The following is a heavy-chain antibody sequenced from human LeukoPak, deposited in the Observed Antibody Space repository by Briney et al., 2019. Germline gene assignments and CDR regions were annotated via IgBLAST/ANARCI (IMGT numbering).Heavy chain of an antibody. D-gene: IGHD2-15*01. CDR1: GGSISTTGYD. J-gene: IGHJ6*02. CDR2: ISYGGRA. Sequence: RSSETLSLTCTVSGGSISTTGYDWGWVRQTPGKGLEWIGSISYGGRASYNPSLKSRVTMSVDTSANQFSLNLSSVTAADTALYYCARDTALRRALGYCSGGSCSDYYYYGMDVWGQGTTVTVSS. V-gene: IGHV4-39*07. CDR3: ARDTALRRALGYCSGGSCSDYYYYGMDV.